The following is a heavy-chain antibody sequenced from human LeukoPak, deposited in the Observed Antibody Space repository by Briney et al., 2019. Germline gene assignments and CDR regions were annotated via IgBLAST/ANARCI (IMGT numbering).Heavy chain of an antibody. V-gene: IGHV4-34*01. CDR2: INHSGST. CDR3: ARGDKRWLQLLFWRSGERFDDAFDI. Sequence: PSETLSLTCTVSGGSISSYYWSWIRQPPGKGLEWIGEINHSGSTNYNPSLKSRVTISVDTSKNQFSLKLSSVTAADTAVYYCARGDKRWLQLLFWRSGERFDDAFDIWGQGTMVTVSS. CDR1: GGSISSYY. D-gene: IGHD5-24*01. J-gene: IGHJ3*02.